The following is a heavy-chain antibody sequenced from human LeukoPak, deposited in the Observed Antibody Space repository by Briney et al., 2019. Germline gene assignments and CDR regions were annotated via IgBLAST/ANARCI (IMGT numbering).Heavy chain of an antibody. CDR3: AKDGVLSITMIGVFDY. Sequence: GGSLRLSCAASGFTFSSYAMSWVRQAPGKGLEWVPAISGSGGSTYYADSVKGRFTISRDNSKNTLYLQMNSLRAEDTAVYYCAKDGVLSITMIGVFDYWGQGTLVTVSS. J-gene: IGHJ4*02. CDR1: GFTFSSYA. CDR2: ISGSGGST. D-gene: IGHD3-22*01. V-gene: IGHV3-23*01.